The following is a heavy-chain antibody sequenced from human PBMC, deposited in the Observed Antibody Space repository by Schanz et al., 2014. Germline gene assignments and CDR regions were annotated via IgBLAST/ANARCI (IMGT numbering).Heavy chain of an antibody. D-gene: IGHD1-1*01. V-gene: IGHV3-64*04. Sequence: PGGSLRLSCSASGFTFSIYAMHWVRQAPGKGLEYVSAISHDGYSTYYADSVKGRFTISRDNSKNTLYLQMKSLRAEDTAVYYCARDRRNADLDYWGQGTMVTVSS. CDR3: ARDRRNADLDY. CDR1: GFTFSIYA. J-gene: IGHJ3*01. CDR2: ISHDGYST.